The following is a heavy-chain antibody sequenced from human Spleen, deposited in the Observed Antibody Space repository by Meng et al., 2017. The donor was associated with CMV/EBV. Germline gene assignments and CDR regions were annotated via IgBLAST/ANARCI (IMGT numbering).Heavy chain of an antibody. D-gene: IGHD3-22*01. CDR1: GGTFSSYA. V-gene: IGHV1-8*02. Sequence: ASVKVSCKASGGTFSSYAISWVRQAPGQGLEWMEWMNPNSGNTGYAQKFQGRVTMTRNTSISTAYMELSSLRSEDTAVYYCARMHRSVSYYDSSGQYAFDIWGQGTMVTVSS. CDR2: MNPNSGNT. J-gene: IGHJ3*02. CDR3: ARMHRSVSYYDSSGQYAFDI.